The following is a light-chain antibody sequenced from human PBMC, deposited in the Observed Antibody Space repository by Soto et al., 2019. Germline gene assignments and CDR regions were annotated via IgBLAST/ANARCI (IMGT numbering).Light chain of an antibody. V-gene: IGKV1-5*01. J-gene: IGKJ5*01. CDR3: QQYNNWPPIT. Sequence: DIQMTESPSTLSASVGDRVTITCRASQSISSWLAWYQQKPGKAPKLMXYDAASLESGGPSRFSGSGSGTGLTLTISSLQSEDFAVYYCQQYNNWPPITFGQGTRLEIK. CDR1: QSISSW. CDR2: DAA.